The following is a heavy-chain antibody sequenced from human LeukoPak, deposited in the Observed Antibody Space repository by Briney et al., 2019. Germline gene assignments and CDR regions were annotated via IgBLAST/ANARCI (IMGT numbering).Heavy chain of an antibody. V-gene: IGHV4-31*03. CDR1: GGSISSGGYY. Sequence: SETLSLTCTVSGGSISSGGYYWSWIRQHPGKGLEWIGYIYYSGSTNYNPSLKSRVTISVDKSKNQFSLKLSSVTAADTAVYYCARVRKVVGATTSDVRYFQHWGQGTLVTVSS. D-gene: IGHD1-26*01. CDR2: IYYSGST. CDR3: ARVRKVVGATTSDVRYFQH. J-gene: IGHJ1*01.